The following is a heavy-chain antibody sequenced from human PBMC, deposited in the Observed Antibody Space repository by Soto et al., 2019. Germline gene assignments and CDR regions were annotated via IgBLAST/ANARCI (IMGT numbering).Heavy chain of an antibody. D-gene: IGHD3-3*01. Sequence: SETLSLTCTVSGGSISSYYWSWIRQPPGKGLEWIGYIYYSGGTNYNPSLKSRVTISVDTSKNQFSLKLSSVTAADTAVYYCARSYDFWSGYYFDEGLSGMDVWGKGTTVTVSS. J-gene: IGHJ6*04. CDR3: ARSYDFWSGYYFDEGLSGMDV. V-gene: IGHV4-59*08. CDR2: IYYSGGT. CDR1: GGSISSYY.